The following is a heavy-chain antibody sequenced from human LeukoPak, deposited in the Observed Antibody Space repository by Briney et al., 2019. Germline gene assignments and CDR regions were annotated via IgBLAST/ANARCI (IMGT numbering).Heavy chain of an antibody. CDR3: ARVQYSSSYDWFDP. D-gene: IGHD6-6*01. CDR2: IYYSGST. Sequence: SETLSLTRTVSGGSMSSYYWSWIRQPPGKGLEWIGYIYYSGSTNYNPSLKSRVTISVDTSKNQFTLKLSSVTAADTAVYYCARVQYSSSYDWFDPWGQGTLVTVSS. J-gene: IGHJ5*02. CDR1: GGSMSSYY. V-gene: IGHV4-59*01.